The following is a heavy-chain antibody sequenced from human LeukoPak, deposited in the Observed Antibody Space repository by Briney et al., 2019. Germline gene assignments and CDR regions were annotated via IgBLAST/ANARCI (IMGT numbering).Heavy chain of an antibody. D-gene: IGHD2-15*01. CDR3: ARSRGSPNSGEDAFDI. Sequence: PGRSLRLSCAASGFTFSSYAMHWVRQAPGKGLGWVAVMSYGGTYKYYADSVKGRSTISRDNSKNTVYLQMNSLRGEDTAVYYCARSRGSPNSGEDAFDIWGQGTVVTVSS. J-gene: IGHJ3*02. CDR2: MSYGGTYK. CDR1: GFTFSSYA. V-gene: IGHV3-30-3*01.